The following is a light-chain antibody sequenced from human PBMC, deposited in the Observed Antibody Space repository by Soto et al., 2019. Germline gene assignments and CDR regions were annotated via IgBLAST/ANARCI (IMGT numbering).Light chain of an antibody. J-gene: IGLJ2*01. CDR2: GVS. CDR1: SSDVGGYNY. Sequence: QAVVTQPASVSGSPGQSITISCTGTSSDVGGYNYVSWYQQHPDKAPKLMIYGVSNRPSGVSNRFSGSKSGNTASLTISGLQAEDEADYYCSSYTGSTTLVLFGGGTKVTVL. CDR3: SSYTGSTTLVL. V-gene: IGLV2-14*01.